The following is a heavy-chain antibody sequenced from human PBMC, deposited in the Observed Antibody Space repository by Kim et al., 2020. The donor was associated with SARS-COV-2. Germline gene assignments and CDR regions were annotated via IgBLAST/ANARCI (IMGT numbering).Heavy chain of an antibody. CDR3: TKDGSTSGWYF. V-gene: IGHV3-23*01. J-gene: IGHJ4*02. D-gene: IGHD6-19*01. Sequence: YYADSVKCRFTISRDNSRNTLYLQMSSLRAEDTAIYYCTKDGSTSGWYFWGQGTLVTVSS.